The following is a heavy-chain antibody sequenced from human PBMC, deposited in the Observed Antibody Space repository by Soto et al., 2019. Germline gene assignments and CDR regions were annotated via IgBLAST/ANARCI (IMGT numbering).Heavy chain of an antibody. CDR1: GYSFTSYW. D-gene: IGHD6-19*01. J-gene: IGHJ5*02. CDR2: IYPGDSDT. V-gene: IGHV5-51*01. CDR3: ARHFSPRAVADWFDP. Sequence: PVESLKISCNGSGYSFTSYWIGWVRQMPWKGLEWMGIIYPGDSDTRYSPSFQGQVTISADKSISTAYLQWSSLKASDTAMYYCARHFSPRAVADWFDPWGQGTLVTVSS.